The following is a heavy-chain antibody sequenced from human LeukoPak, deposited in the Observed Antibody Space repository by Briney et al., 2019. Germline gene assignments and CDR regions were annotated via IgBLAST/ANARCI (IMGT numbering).Heavy chain of an antibody. CDR3: ARVSITVSGRGLDY. V-gene: IGHV1-2*02. CDR2: INPNSGGT. J-gene: IGHJ4*02. Sequence: ASVKVSCKASGYTFTGYYMHWVRQAPGQGLEWMGWINPNSGGTNYAPKFQGRVTMTRDTSISTGYMELNRLTSDDTAVYYCARVSITVSGRGLDYWGQGTLVTVSS. CDR1: GYTFTGYY. D-gene: IGHD6-19*01.